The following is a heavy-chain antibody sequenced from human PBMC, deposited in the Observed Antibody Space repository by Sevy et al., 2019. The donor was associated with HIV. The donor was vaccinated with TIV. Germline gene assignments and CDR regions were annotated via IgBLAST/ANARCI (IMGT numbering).Heavy chain of an antibody. D-gene: IGHD2-2*01. CDR2: IKRDGSEK. Sequence: GGSLRLSCADSGFSFSNYWMSWVRQAPGKGLEWVANIKRDGSEKYYVASVKGRFTISRDNAKTSLFLQMNSLRGEDTAVYYCARDCSSASCLWGMDVWGQGTTVTVSS. CDR1: GFSFSNYW. V-gene: IGHV3-7*03. J-gene: IGHJ6*02. CDR3: ARDCSSASCLWGMDV.